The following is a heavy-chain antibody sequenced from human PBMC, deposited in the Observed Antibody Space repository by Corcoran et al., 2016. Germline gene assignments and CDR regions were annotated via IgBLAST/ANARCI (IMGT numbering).Heavy chain of an antibody. CDR3: ARARYHYGSGRDDDAFDI. V-gene: IGHV1-18*01. Sequence: QVQLVQSGAEVKKPGASVKVSCKASGYTFMNYGISWVRQAPGQGLEWMAWISGYNGNTNYEQKFQGRVTMTTDTSTRTAHMELRSLRSDDTAVYYCARARYHYGSGRDDDAFDIWGQGTMVTVSS. CDR1: GYTFMNYG. D-gene: IGHD3-10*01. J-gene: IGHJ3*02. CDR2: ISGYNGNT.